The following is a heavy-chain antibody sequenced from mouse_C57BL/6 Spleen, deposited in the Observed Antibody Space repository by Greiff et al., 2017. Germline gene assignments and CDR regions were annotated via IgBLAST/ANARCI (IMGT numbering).Heavy chain of an antibody. CDR2: IWSGGST. J-gene: IGHJ3*01. CDR1: GFSLTSYG. CDR3: ARNGYSNYVAWFAY. V-gene: IGHV2-2*01. Sequence: VKLQESGPGLVQPSQSLSITCTVSGFSLTSYGVHWVRQSPGKGLEWLGVIWSGGSTDYNAAFISRLSISKDNSKSQVFFKMNSLQADDTAIYYCARNGYSNYVAWFAYWGQGTLVTVSA. D-gene: IGHD2-5*01.